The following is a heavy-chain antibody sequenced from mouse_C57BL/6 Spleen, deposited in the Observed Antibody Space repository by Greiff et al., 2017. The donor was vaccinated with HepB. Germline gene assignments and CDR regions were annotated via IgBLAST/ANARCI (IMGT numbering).Heavy chain of an antibody. CDR1: GYTFTSYW. J-gene: IGHJ3*01. D-gene: IGHD2-10*01. Sequence: VQLQQPGAELVRPGSSVKLSCKASGYTFTSYWMDWVKQRPGQGLEWIGNIYPSDSETHYNQKFKDKATLTVDKSSSTAYMQLSSLTSEDSAVYYCARVPYYGNYVVWFAYWGQGTLVTVSA. CDR2: IYPSDSET. V-gene: IGHV1-61*01. CDR3: ARVPYYGNYVVWFAY.